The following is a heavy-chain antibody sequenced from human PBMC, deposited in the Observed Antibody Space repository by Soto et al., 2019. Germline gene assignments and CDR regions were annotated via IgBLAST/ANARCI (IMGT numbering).Heavy chain of an antibody. CDR3: AKSVVGATVGIFDY. Sequence: GGSLRLSCAASGFTLSSYWMSWVRQAPGKGLEWVANIKRGGGGTYYVDSVKGRFTISRDNSKNTLYLQMNSLRAEDTAVYYCAKSVVGATVGIFDYWGQGTLVTVSS. V-gene: IGHV3-7*05. CDR2: IKRGGGGT. J-gene: IGHJ4*02. D-gene: IGHD1-26*01. CDR1: GFTLSSYW.